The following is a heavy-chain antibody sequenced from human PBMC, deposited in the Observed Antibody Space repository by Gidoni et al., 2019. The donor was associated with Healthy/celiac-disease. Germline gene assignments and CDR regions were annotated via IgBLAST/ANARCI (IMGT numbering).Heavy chain of an antibody. D-gene: IGHD3-3*01. CDR2: INHSGST. J-gene: IGHJ4*02. CDR3: ARGLWTALSDY. CDR1: GGSFSGYY. Sequence: QVQLQQWGAGLLKPSETLSLTCAVYGGSFSGYYWSWIRQPPGKGLEWIGEINHSGSTNYNPSLKSRVTISVDTSKNQFSLKLSSVTAADTAVYYCARGLWTALSDYWGQGTLVTVSS. V-gene: IGHV4-34*01.